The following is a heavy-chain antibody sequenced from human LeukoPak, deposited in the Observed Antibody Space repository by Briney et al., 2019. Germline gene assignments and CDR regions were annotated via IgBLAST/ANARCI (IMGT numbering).Heavy chain of an antibody. Sequence: ASVKVSCKASGYTFTSYDINWVRQATGQGLEWMGWMNPNSGNTGYAQKFQGRVTMTRNTSISTAYMELSSLRSEDTAVYYCAKEKFHRYSSSWYAVGFDYWGQGTLVTVSS. CDR2: MNPNSGNT. D-gene: IGHD6-13*01. CDR3: AKEKFHRYSSSWYAVGFDY. V-gene: IGHV1-8*01. J-gene: IGHJ4*02. CDR1: GYTFTSYD.